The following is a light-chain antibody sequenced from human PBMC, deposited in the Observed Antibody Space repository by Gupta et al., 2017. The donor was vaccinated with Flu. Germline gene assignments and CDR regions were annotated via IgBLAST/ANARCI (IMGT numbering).Light chain of an antibody. CDR1: ESVSRNY. J-gene: IGKJ2*01. Sequence: GTLSVSPGETVILSCRASESVSRNYLAWYQQKSCQAPRVLLYGTSNRSPGIPDRFSGSGSGTDFTLTISRLEPEDTGSFYCHQYGNSPYTFGQGTKVEIK. CDR2: GTS. CDR3: HQYGNSPYT. V-gene: IGKV3-20*01.